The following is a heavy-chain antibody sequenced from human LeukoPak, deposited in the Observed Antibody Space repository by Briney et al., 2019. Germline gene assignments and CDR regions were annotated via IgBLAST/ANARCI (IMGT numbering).Heavy chain of an antibody. Sequence: SETLSLTCTVSGDSINTGGYYWHWIRHHPGKGLEWIGYIYYTGSTYYNPSLKSRPAISLDTSKNRFSLRLSSVTAADTAVYYCARDPTPGMYYFDYWGQGNLVTVSS. V-gene: IGHV4-31*03. J-gene: IGHJ4*02. CDR1: GDSINTGGYY. CDR3: ARDPTPGMYYFDY. CDR2: IYYTGST. D-gene: IGHD4-11*01.